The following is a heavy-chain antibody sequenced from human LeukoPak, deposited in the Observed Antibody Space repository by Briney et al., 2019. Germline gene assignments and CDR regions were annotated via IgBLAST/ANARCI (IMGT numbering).Heavy chain of an antibody. D-gene: IGHD4-17*01. V-gene: IGHV3-9*01. CDR2: ISWNSGSI. CDR1: GFTFDDYA. Sequence: GGSLRLSCAASGFTFDDYAMHWVRQAPGKGPEWVSGISWNSGSIGYADSVKGRFTISRDNAKNSLYLQMNSLRAEDTALYYCAKAAATVPNLLDYWGQGTLVTVSS. CDR3: AKAAATVPNLLDY. J-gene: IGHJ4*02.